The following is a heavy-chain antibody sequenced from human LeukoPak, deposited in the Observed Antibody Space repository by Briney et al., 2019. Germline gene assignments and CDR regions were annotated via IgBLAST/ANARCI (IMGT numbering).Heavy chain of an antibody. CDR3: ARETSSRFFDY. V-gene: IGHV3-30-3*01. CDR1: GFTFSSYA. Sequence: GRSLRLSCAASGFTFSSYAMHWVRQAPGKGLEWVAVMSYDGSNKYYADSVKGRFTISRDNSKNTLYLQMNSLRAEDTAVYYCARETSSRFFDYWGQGTLLTVSP. J-gene: IGHJ4*02. CDR2: MSYDGSNK.